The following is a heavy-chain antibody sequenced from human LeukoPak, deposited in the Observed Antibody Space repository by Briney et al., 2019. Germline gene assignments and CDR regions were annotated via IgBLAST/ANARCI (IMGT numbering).Heavy chain of an antibody. Sequence: GGSLRLSCAASGFTFSSYSMNWVRQAPGKGLQWVSSITTSSSYIYYADSVKGRFTISRDNAKNSLYLQMNSLRAEDTAVYYCARHVVAVGFDYWGQGTLVTVSS. J-gene: IGHJ4*02. CDR2: ITTSSSYI. V-gene: IGHV3-21*01. CDR3: ARHVVAVGFDY. D-gene: IGHD3-22*01. CDR1: GFTFSSYS.